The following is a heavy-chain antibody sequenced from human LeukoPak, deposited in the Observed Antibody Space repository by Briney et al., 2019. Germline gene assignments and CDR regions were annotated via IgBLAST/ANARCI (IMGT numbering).Heavy chain of an antibody. CDR3: ARASSGSWGAAFDY. D-gene: IGHD6-13*01. V-gene: IGHV4-59*01. Sequence: SETLSLTCTVSGGSINSYYWSWIRQPPGKGLEWIGYIYYTGSTYYNPSLKSRLTISVDSSNNQFSLEVSSVTAADTAVYYCARASSGSWGAAFDYWGQGTLVTVSS. CDR2: IYYTGST. CDR1: GGSINSYY. J-gene: IGHJ4*02.